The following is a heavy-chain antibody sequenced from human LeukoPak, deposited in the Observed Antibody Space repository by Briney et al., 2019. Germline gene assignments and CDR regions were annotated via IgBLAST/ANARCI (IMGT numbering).Heavy chain of an antibody. D-gene: IGHD2-15*01. CDR2: IYTSGST. CDR1: GGSISSYY. J-gene: IGHJ5*02. V-gene: IGHV4-4*07. Sequence: SETLSLTCTVSGGSISSYYWSWIRQPAGKGLERIGRIYTSGSTNYNPSLKSRVTMSVDTSKNQFSLKLSSVTAADTAVYYCARESEDCSGGSCYPTGFDPWGQGTLVTVSS. CDR3: ARESEDCSGGSCYPTGFDP.